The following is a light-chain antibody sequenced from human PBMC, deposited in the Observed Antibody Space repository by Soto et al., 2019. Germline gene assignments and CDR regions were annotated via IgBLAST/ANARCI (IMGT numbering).Light chain of an antibody. CDR3: QQYYSTPRT. V-gene: IGKV4-1*01. Sequence: DIVMTQSPDSLAVSLGERATINCKSSQSVLYSSNRQNYLAWFQQKPGQPPKLLIYWASTRESGVPDRFSGSGSGTDFTHTISSLQAEDVAVYYCQQYYSTPRTFGQGTKVEIK. J-gene: IGKJ1*01. CDR1: QSVLYSSNRQNY. CDR2: WAS.